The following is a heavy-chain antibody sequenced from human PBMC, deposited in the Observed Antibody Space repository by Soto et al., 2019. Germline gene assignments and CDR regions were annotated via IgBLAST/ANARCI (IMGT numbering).Heavy chain of an antibody. CDR3: ARGNVDIVTNYYYMDV. CDR2: MNPNTGNT. CDR1: GYTFTSYD. D-gene: IGHD5-12*01. Sequence: GASVKVSCKASGYTFTSYDINWVRQATGQGLEWMGWMNPNTGNTGYAQRFQGRVTMTRNTSISTAYMELSGLRSEDTAVYYCARGNVDIVTNYYYMDVWGKGTTVTVSS. V-gene: IGHV1-8*01. J-gene: IGHJ6*03.